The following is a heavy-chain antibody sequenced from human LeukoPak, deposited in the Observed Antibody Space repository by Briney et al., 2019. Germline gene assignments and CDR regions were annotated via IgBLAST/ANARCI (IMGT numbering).Heavy chain of an antibody. V-gene: IGHV1-18*01. Sequence: ASVKVSCKASGDTFTTYGITWVRQAPGQGLEWMGWISGYNGNTEYTQKFQGRVAMTRDTSTSTAYMELRSLRSDDTAVYYCARGLSCTGNTCYAAHFDSWGQGTLVTVSS. D-gene: IGHD2-15*01. J-gene: IGHJ4*02. CDR1: GDTFTTYG. CDR3: ARGLSCTGNTCYAAHFDS. CDR2: ISGYNGNT.